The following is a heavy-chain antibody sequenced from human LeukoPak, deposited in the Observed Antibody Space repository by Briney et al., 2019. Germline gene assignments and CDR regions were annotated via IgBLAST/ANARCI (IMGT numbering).Heavy chain of an antibody. CDR1: GSSFTSYW. J-gene: IGHJ3*02. V-gene: IGHV5-51*01. CDR2: IYPGDSDT. D-gene: IGHD2-15*01. CDR3: ARQYCSGGSCYPNAFDI. Sequence: GESLHISCQGSGSSFTSYWGGWVRQMPGKGLEWMGIIYPGDSDTTYSPSFQGQVTISADKSISTAYLQWSSLKASDTAMYYCARQYCSGGSCYPNAFDIWGQGTMVTVSS.